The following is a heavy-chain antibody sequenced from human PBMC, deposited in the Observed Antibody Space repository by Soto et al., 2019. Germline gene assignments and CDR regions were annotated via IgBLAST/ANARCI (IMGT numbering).Heavy chain of an antibody. Sequence: SETLSLTCTVSGGSISSRPYYWGWIRQPPGKGLEWIGSIFYSGFTYYNPSLKSRVTISVDTSKNQFSLKLSSVTAADTAVYYCARHTPDRTGTSPFHCWGQETLVTVST. V-gene: IGHV4-39*01. J-gene: IGHJ4*02. CDR3: ARHTPDRTGTSPFHC. D-gene: IGHD1-7*01. CDR2: IFYSGFT. CDR1: GGSISSRPYY.